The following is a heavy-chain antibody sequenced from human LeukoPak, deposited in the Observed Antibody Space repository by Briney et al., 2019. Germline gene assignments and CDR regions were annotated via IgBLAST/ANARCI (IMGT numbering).Heavy chain of an antibody. V-gene: IGHV1-2*02. Sequence: ASVKVSCKASGYTFNGYYIHWVRQAPGQGLGWMGWINPNSGGTNYAQKFQGRVTMTRDTSISTAYMELSRLRSDDTAVFYCASSGGSAFDIWGQGTMVTVSS. CDR2: INPNSGGT. D-gene: IGHD3-10*01. CDR1: GYTFNGYY. CDR3: ASSGGSAFDI. J-gene: IGHJ3*02.